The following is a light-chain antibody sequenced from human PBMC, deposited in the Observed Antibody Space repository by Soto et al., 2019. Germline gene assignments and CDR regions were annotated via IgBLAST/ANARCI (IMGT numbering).Light chain of an antibody. V-gene: IGKV3-20*01. J-gene: IGKJ2*02. Sequence: EIVLTQSPGTLSLSPGEGATVSCRASQSVNSNLLAWFQQKPGQAPRLLIHDASRRATGIPDRFSGSGSGTDFTLSISSLEPEDFAVYYCHQYVSSPRTFGQGTKLEIK. CDR2: DAS. CDR1: QSVNSNL. CDR3: HQYVSSPRT.